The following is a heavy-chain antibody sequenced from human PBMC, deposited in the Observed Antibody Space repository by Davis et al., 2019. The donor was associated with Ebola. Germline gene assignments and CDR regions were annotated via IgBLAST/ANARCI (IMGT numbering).Heavy chain of an antibody. Sequence: ASVKVSCKASGYTFTSYGISWVRQAPGQGLEWMGWISAYNGNTNYAQKLQGRVTMTTDTSTSTAYMELRSLRSDDTAVYYCARDGDYGDYEGYYYGMDVWGQGTTVTVSS. V-gene: IGHV1-18*01. D-gene: IGHD4-17*01. CDR2: ISAYNGNT. CDR1: GYTFTSYG. J-gene: IGHJ6*02. CDR3: ARDGDYGDYEGYYYGMDV.